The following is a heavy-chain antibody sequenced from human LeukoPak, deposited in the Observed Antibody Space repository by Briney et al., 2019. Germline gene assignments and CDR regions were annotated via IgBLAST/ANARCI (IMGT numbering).Heavy chain of an antibody. CDR1: GFTLSSYW. CDR3: ARGRYGDFY. D-gene: IGHD4-17*01. V-gene: IGHV3-74*01. Sequence: GGSLRLSCAASGFTLSSYWMHWVRLAPGKGLVWVPRINRDGSSTTYAESVKGRFTISRDDAKNTLYLQMNSLRAEDTAVYYCARGRYGDFYWGQGTLVTVSS. J-gene: IGHJ4*02. CDR2: INRDGSST.